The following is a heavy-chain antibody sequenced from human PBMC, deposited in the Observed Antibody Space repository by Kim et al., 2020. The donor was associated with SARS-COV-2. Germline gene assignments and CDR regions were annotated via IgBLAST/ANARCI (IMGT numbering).Heavy chain of an antibody. CDR1: GFTFSSYA. Sequence: GGSLRLSCAASGFTFSSYAMSWVRQAPGKGLEWVSAISGSGGSTYYADSVKGRFTISRDNSKNTLYLQMNSLRAEDTAVYYCGKPRDPFHDSSGYYYDYWGQGTLVTVSS. CDR3: GKPRDPFHDSSGYYYDY. V-gene: IGHV3-23*01. CDR2: ISGSGGST. J-gene: IGHJ4*02. D-gene: IGHD3-22*01.